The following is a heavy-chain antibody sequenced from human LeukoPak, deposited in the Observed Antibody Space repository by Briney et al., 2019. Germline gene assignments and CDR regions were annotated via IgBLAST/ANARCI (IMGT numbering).Heavy chain of an antibody. CDR2: IDTNTGNP. D-gene: IGHD1-26*01. CDR3: ARGRSSPGIDY. Sequence: ASVKVSFTASGYSFNIVGMNWVRQAPGQGLEWMGWIDTNTGNPTYAQGFRGRFVFSFDTSVSTAYLQIYSLEPEDTAVYFCARGRSSPGIDYWGLGTQVTVSS. V-gene: IGHV7-4-1*01. J-gene: IGHJ4*02. CDR1: GYSFNIVG.